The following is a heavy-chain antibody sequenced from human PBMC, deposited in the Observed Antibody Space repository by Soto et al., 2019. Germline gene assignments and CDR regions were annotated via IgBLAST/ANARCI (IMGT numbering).Heavy chain of an antibody. Sequence: SETLSLTCTVSGGSISSGDYYWSWIRQPPGKGLEWIGYIYYSGSTYYNPSLKSRVTISVDTSKNQFSLKLSSVTAADTAMYYCAREISDPPFFDYWGQGTLVTVSS. CDR2: IYYSGST. CDR1: GGSISSGDYY. V-gene: IGHV4-30-4*01. J-gene: IGHJ4*02. CDR3: AREISDPPFFDY.